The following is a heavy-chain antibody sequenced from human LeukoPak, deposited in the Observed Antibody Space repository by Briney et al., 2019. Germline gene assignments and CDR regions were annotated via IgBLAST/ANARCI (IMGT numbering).Heavy chain of an antibody. J-gene: IGHJ4*02. CDR1: GYTFTSYG. D-gene: IGHD3-9*01. CDR2: ISAYNGNT. Sequence: ASVKVSCKASGYTFTSYGISWVRQAPGQGLEWMGWISAYNGNTNYAQKLQGRVTMTTDTSTSTAYMELRSLRSEDTAVYYCARADGDYYDILTGYPDYWGQGTLVTVSS. V-gene: IGHV1-18*01. CDR3: ARADGDYYDILTGYPDY.